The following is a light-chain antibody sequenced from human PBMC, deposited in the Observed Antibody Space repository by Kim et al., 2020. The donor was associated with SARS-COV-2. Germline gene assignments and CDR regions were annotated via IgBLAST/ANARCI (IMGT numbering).Light chain of an antibody. CDR1: QSSSGY. V-gene: IGKV1-39*01. Sequence: SASVGDRVIITCRASQSSSGYLNWYQLKQGKATTLLIYATSNVQSGVSLRFSGGGSGTDFTLTLSSLRPDDCATYYCQQSYSYPRTFGQGTKLEI. CDR2: ATS. J-gene: IGKJ2*02. CDR3: QQSYSYPRT.